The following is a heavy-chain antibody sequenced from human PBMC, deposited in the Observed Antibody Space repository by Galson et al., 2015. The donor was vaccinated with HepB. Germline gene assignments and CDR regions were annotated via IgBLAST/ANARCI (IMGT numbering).Heavy chain of an antibody. V-gene: IGHV3-11*06. Sequence: SLRLSCAASGFTFSDYYMSWIRQAPGKGLEWVSYIRSSSSYTNYADSVKGRFTISRDNAKNSLYLQMNSLRAEDTAVYYRSRPLYSYYYDSSGYQNFWFGYWGQGTLVTVSS. CDR2: IRSSSSYT. D-gene: IGHD3-22*01. CDR3: SRPLYSYYYDSSGYQNFWFGY. CDR1: GFTFSDYY. J-gene: IGHJ4*02.